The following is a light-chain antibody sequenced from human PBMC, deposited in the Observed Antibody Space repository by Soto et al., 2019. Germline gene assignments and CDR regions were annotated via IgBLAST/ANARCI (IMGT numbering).Light chain of an antibody. J-gene: IGKJ2*01. CDR1: QSVSSK. V-gene: IGKV3-15*01. CDR2: GAS. CDR3: RQYDDWYT. Sequence: EIVMTQSPATLSVSPGERATLSCRASQSVSSKLAWYQQKPGQPPRLLIYGASTRATGIPARFSGSGSGTEFTLTISSLQSEDFVVYYCRQYDDWYTFGQGTKVEIK.